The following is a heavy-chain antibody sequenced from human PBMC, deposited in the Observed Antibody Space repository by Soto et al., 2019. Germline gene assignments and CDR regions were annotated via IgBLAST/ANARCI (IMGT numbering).Heavy chain of an antibody. CDR2: FRSAGDT. Sequence: PGVSLRLSCAASDLTFSRHDMHWVRQAPGICLDWVAVFRSAGDTSYPGSVKGRFTISRDNSKNTLYLQMNSLRAEDTAVYYCASSGFVVAAYYYYYGMDVWGQGTTVTVSS. CDR3: ASSGFVVAAYYYYYGMDV. CDR1: DLTFSRHD. J-gene: IGHJ6*02. D-gene: IGHD2-15*01. V-gene: IGHV3-13*01.